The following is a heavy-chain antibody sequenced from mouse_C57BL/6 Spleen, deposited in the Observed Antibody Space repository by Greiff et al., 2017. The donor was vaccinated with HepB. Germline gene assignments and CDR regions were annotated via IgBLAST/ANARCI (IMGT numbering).Heavy chain of an antibody. CDR1: GYTFTSYG. D-gene: IGHD2-3*01. Sequence: VQLQQSGAELARPGASVKLSCKASGYTFTSYGISWVKQRTGQGLEWIGEIYPRSGNTYYNEKFKGKATLTADKSSSTAYMELRSLTSEDPAVYFCARSGEGYYKSLFDYWGQGTTLTVSS. CDR2: IYPRSGNT. V-gene: IGHV1-81*01. CDR3: ARSGEGYYKSLFDY. J-gene: IGHJ2*01.